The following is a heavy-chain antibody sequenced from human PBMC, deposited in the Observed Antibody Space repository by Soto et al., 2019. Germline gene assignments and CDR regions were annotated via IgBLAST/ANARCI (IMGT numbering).Heavy chain of an antibody. Sequence: GGSLRLSCAASGFTFSSYAMHWVRQAPGKGLEWVAVISYDGSNKYYADSVKGRFTISRDNSKNTLYLQMNSLRAEDTAVYYCAREDVGVVASFDYWGQGTLVTVSS. CDR1: GFTFSSYA. CDR2: ISYDGSNK. D-gene: IGHD2-15*01. CDR3: AREDVGVVASFDY. J-gene: IGHJ4*02. V-gene: IGHV3-30-3*01.